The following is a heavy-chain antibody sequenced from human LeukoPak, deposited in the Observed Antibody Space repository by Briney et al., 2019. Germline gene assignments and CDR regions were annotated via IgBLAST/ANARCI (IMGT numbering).Heavy chain of an antibody. Sequence: SGGSLRLSCAASGFTVSSNYMSWVRQAPGKGLEWVSSISSSSSYIYYADSVKGRFTISRVNAKNSLYLQMNSLRAEDTAVYYCARDRAFWSGRDAFDIWGQGTMVTVSS. CDR3: ARDRAFWSGRDAFDI. V-gene: IGHV3-21*06. D-gene: IGHD3-3*01. J-gene: IGHJ3*02. CDR1: GFTVSSNY. CDR2: ISSSSSYI.